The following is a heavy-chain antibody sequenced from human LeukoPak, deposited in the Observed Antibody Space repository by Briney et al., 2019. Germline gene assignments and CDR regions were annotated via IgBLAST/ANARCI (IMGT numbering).Heavy chain of an antibody. CDR3: ARSSLRDRPHYYDSSGYYYVNPGDY. D-gene: IGHD3-22*01. J-gene: IGHJ4*02. V-gene: IGHV3-21*01. Sequence: PGGSLRLSCAASGFTFSSYSMNWVRQAPGKGLEWVSSISSSSSYIYYADSVKGRFTISRDKAKNSLYLQMNSLRAEDTAVYYCARSSLRDRPHYYDSSGYYYVNPGDYWGQGTLVTVSS. CDR1: GFTFSSYS. CDR2: ISSSSSYI.